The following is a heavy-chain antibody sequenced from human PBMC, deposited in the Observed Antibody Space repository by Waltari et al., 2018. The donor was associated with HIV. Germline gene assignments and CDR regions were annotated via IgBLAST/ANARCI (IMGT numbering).Heavy chain of an antibody. V-gene: IGHV4-39*01. CDR2: MHYGGDS. CDR1: GGSITSGTYY. CDR3: ATGTSGYVGRFFNY. Sequence: QLQLQESGPGLVKPSETLSLSCTVSGGSITSGTYYWGWIRQPPGKGLEWIGSMHYGGDSYYNPSLKSRVTISFDTSKNQFSLRLNSVTAADTAVYYCATGTSGYVGRFFNYWGQGTLVTVSS. D-gene: IGHD5-12*01. J-gene: IGHJ4*02.